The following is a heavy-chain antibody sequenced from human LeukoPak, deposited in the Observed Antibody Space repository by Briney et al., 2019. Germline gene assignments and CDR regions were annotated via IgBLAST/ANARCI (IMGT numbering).Heavy chain of an antibody. V-gene: IGHV3-7*01. CDR3: ARVPPYYYGIFDY. Sequence: GGSLRLSCAASGFTFSSYWMSWVRQAPGKGLEWVANIKQDGSDKYYVDSVKGRFTISRDNAKNSLYLQMNSLRAEDTAVYYCARVPPYYYGIFDYWGQGTLVTVSS. D-gene: IGHD3-10*01. CDR2: IKQDGSDK. J-gene: IGHJ4*02. CDR1: GFTFSSYW.